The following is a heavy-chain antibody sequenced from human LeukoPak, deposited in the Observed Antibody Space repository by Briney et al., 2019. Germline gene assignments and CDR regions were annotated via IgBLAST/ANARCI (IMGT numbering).Heavy chain of an antibody. V-gene: IGHV1-3*01. CDR3: ARGALSSRDYYNGMDV. D-gene: IGHD6-19*01. Sequence: ASVKVSCKASGYTFTNYAVNWLRQAPGQRLEWMGWINAGNGDTKFSQNYQARVTITRDASASTACMELSSLRSEDTAVYYCARGALSSRDYYNGMDVWGQGTTVTVSS. J-gene: IGHJ6*02. CDR2: INAGNGDT. CDR1: GYTFTNYA.